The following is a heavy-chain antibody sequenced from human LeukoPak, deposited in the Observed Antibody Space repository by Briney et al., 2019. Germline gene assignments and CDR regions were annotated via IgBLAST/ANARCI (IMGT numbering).Heavy chain of an antibody. J-gene: IGHJ4*02. CDR2: ISGSGGST. CDR3: AKDGTLYSSGRFDY. D-gene: IGHD6-19*01. V-gene: IGHV3-23*01. Sequence: GGSLRLSCAASGFTFSSYAMSWVRQAPGKGLEWVSAISGSGGSTYYADSVKGRFTISRDNSKNTLNLQMNSLRAEDTAVYYCAKDGTLYSSGRFDYWGQGTLVTVSS. CDR1: GFTFSSYA.